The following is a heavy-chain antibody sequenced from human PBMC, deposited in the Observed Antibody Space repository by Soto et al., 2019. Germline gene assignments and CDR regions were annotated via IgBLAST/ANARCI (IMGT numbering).Heavy chain of an antibody. CDR2: IYSGGST. V-gene: IGHV3-66*01. J-gene: IGHJ6*02. D-gene: IGHD2-2*01. CDR1: GFTVSSKY. CDR3: ASSNCISTSCPIYYYGMDV. Sequence: PGGSLRLSCAASGFTVSSKYMSWVRQAPGKGLEWVSVIYSGGSTYYADSVKGRFTISRDNSKNTLYLQMNSLRAEDTAVYYCASSNCISTSCPIYYYGMDVWGQGTTVTVSS.